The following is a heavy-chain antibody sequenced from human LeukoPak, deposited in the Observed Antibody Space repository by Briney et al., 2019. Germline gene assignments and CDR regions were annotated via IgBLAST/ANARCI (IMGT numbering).Heavy chain of an antibody. CDR1: GFTFSNYW. D-gene: IGHD3-16*01. V-gene: IGHV3-74*01. CDR2: INERATII. Sequence: GGSLRLSCAASGFTFSNYWMHWVRQAPGKGLEWVSRINERATIISYADSVKGRFTISRENARNTLYLQMNSMTAEDTAVYYCVRDLILVWAPGDDFDHWGQGTLVTVSS. J-gene: IGHJ4*02. CDR3: VRDLILVWAPGDDFDH.